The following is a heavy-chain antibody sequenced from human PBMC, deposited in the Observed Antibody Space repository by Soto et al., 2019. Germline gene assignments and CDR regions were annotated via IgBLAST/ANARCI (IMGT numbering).Heavy chain of an antibody. J-gene: IGHJ6*03. D-gene: IGHD3-10*01. Sequence: QVQLVQSGAEVKKPGASVKVSCKASGYTFTGYYMHWVRQAPGQGLEWMGWINPNSGGTNYTQKFQGWVTMTRDTSISTAYMELSRLRSDDTAVYYCALLYYGSGRGGGYMDVWGKGTTVTVSS. V-gene: IGHV1-2*04. CDR1: GYTFTGYY. CDR2: INPNSGGT. CDR3: ALLYYGSGRGGGYMDV.